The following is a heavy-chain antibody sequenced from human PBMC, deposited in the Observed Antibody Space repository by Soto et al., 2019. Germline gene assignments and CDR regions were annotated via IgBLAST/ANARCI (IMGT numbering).Heavy chain of an antibody. D-gene: IGHD4-17*01. Sequence: ASVKVSCKASGYTFTSYAMHWVRQAPGQRLEWMGWINAGNGNTKYSQKFQGRVTITRDTSASTAYMELSSLRSEDTAVYYCARRYGGNSDYDYWGQGTLVTVSS. CDR1: GYTFTSYA. CDR3: ARRYGGNSDYDY. J-gene: IGHJ4*02. CDR2: INAGNGNT. V-gene: IGHV1-3*01.